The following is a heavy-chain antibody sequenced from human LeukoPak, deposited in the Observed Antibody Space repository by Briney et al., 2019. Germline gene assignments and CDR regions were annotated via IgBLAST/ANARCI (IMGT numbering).Heavy chain of an antibody. J-gene: IGHJ4*02. CDR1: GGSISSYY. V-gene: IGHV4-4*07. CDR3: ARGGTWVASGYYFDY. Sequence: SETLSLTCTVSGGSISSYYWSWIRQPAGKGLEWIGRIYTSGSTNYNPSLKSRVTMSVDTSKNQFSLKLSSVTAADTAVYYCARGGTWVASGYYFDYWGQGTLVTVSS. D-gene: IGHD2-15*01. CDR2: IYTSGST.